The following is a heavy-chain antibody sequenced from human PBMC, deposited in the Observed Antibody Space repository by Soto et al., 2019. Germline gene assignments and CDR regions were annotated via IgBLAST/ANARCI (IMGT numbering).Heavy chain of an antibody. Sequence: GGSLRLSCAASGFTFSSYAMSWVRQAPGKGLEWVSAISGSGGSTYYADSVKGRFTISRDNSKNTLYLQMNSLRAEDTAVYYCAKDGIVGADEPYYFDYWGQGTLVTVSS. V-gene: IGHV3-23*01. D-gene: IGHD1-26*01. CDR3: AKDGIVGADEPYYFDY. CDR1: GFTFSSYA. CDR2: ISGSGGST. J-gene: IGHJ4*02.